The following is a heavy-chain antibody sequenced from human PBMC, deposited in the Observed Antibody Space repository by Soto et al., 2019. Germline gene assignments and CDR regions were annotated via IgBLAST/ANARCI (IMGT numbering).Heavy chain of an antibody. CDR1: GYTFTSYY. J-gene: IGHJ6*02. CDR3: ARDWGDIVVVVAADNYYYYGMDV. V-gene: IGHV1-46*01. CDR2: INPSGGST. D-gene: IGHD2-15*01. Sequence: ASVKVSCKASGYTFTSYYMHWVRQAPGQGLEWMGIINPSGGSTSYAQKFQGRVTMTRDTSTSTVYMELSSLRSEDTAVYYCARDWGDIVVVVAADNYYYYGMDVWGQGTTVTVSS.